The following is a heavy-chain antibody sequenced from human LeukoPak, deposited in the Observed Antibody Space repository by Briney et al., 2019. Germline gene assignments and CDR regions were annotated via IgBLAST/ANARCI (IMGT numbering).Heavy chain of an antibody. CDR2: IYYSGGT. Sequence: SETLSLTCAVYGGSFSGYYWSWIRQPPGKGLEWIGYIYYSGGTNYNPSLKSRVTISVDTSKNQFSLRLSSVTAADTAVYYCARVRNYYDTSGYYALDSWGQGTLVTVSS. D-gene: IGHD3-22*01. V-gene: IGHV4-59*01. J-gene: IGHJ4*02. CDR1: GGSFSGYY. CDR3: ARVRNYYDTSGYYALDS.